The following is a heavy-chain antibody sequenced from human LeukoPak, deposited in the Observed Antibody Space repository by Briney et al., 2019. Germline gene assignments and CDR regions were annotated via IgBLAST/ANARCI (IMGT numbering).Heavy chain of an antibody. CDR3: AKGWHYYYMDV. J-gene: IGHJ6*03. V-gene: IGHV3-48*04. Sequence: PGGSLRLSCAASGFTFSSYSMNWVRQAPGKGLEWVSYISSSSSTIYYADSVKGRFTISRDNAKNSLYLQMNSLRAEDTAVYYCAKGWHYYYMDVWGKGTTVTVSS. CDR2: ISSSSSTI. CDR1: GFTFSSYS. D-gene: IGHD2-15*01.